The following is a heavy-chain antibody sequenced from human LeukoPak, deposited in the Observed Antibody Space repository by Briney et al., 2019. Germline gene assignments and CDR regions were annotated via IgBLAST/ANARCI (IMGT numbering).Heavy chain of an antibody. J-gene: IGHJ4*02. D-gene: IGHD6-19*01. CDR3: ARGSPSSGWPGGDYFDY. CDR1: GGSFSGYY. Sequence: PSETLSLTCAVYGGSFSGYYWSWIRQPPGKGLEWIGEINHSGSTNYSPSLKSRLTISVDTSKNQFSLKLSSVTAADTAVYYCARGSPSSGWPGGDYFDYWGQGTLVTVSS. V-gene: IGHV4-34*01. CDR2: INHSGST.